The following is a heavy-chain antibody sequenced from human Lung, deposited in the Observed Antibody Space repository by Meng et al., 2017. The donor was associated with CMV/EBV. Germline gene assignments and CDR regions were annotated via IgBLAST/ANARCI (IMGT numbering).Heavy chain of an antibody. Sequence: GESXKISCAASGFTFSTFAMSWVRQAPGKGLQWVSVIYSGDDSTYYADSVKGRFTISRDNSKNMLYLQMNSLRAEDSAVYFCAKGKWGGYYYYYGMDVWGRGXTVTVSS. CDR1: GFTFSTFA. D-gene: IGHD1-26*01. CDR3: AKGKWGGYYYYYGMDV. V-gene: IGHV3-23*03. J-gene: IGHJ6*02. CDR2: IYSGDDST.